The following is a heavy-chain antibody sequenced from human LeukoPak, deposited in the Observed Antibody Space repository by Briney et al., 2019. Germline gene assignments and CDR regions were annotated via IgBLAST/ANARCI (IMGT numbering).Heavy chain of an antibody. J-gene: IGHJ4*02. V-gene: IGHV3-43*01. CDR1: GFNFDRYT. CDR3: AKELDTMFFDY. CDR2: AGWAGGTT. Sequence: TGGSLRLSRATSGFNFDRYTIHWVRQAPGKGLEWVSLAGWAGGTTFYSDSVRGRFTISRDSGRKSVYLQMNSLTTDDTAFYFCAKELDTMFFDYWGQGALVTVSS. D-gene: IGHD3-10*02.